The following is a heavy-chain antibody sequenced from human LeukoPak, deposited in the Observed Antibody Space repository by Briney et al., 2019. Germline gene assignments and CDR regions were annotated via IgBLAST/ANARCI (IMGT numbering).Heavy chain of an antibody. J-gene: IGHJ4*02. Sequence: PGGSLRLSCAASGFTFSSYSMNWVRQAPGKGLEWVSSISSSSYIYYADSVKGRFTISRDNAKNSLYLQMNSLRAEGTAVYYCATSLGYTAADFWGQGTLVSVST. D-gene: IGHD1-1*01. CDR1: GFTFSSYS. V-gene: IGHV3-21*01. CDR2: ISSSSYI. CDR3: ATSLGYTAADF.